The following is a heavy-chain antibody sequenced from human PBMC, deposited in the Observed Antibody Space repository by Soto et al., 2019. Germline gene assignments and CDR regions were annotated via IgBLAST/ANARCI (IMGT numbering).Heavy chain of an antibody. V-gene: IGHV3-23*01. J-gene: IGHJ2*01. CDR2: IRGSGGST. CDR1: GFTFSSYA. D-gene: IGHD4-17*01. CDR3: AKDLRGFYGDSYWYFDL. Sequence: EVQLLESGGGLVQPGGSLRLSCAASGFTFSSYAMSWVRQAPGKGLEWVSAIRGSGGSTYYADSVKGRFTISRDNSKNTLYLQMNSLRAEDTAVYYCAKDLRGFYGDSYWYFDLWGRGALVTVSS.